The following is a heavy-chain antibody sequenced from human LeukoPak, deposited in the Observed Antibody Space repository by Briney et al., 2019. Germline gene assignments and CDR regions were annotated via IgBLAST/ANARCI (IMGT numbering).Heavy chain of an antibody. D-gene: IGHD3-10*01. V-gene: IGHV4-30-4*01. CDR1: GGSISSGDYY. CDR2: IYYSGST. CDR3: ARVYGSGSYLFDP. J-gene: IGHJ5*02. Sequence: SETLSLTCTVSGGSISSGDYYWSWIRQPPGKGLEWIGYIYYSGSTYYNPSLKTRVTISVDTSKNQFSLKLSSVTAADTAVYYCARVYGSGSYLFDPWGQGTLVTVSS.